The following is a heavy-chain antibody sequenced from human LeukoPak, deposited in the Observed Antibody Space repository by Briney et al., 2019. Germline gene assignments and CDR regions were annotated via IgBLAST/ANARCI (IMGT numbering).Heavy chain of an antibody. CDR1: GFTFSSYG. CDR3: AKGPLIAAAGSLAFDI. D-gene: IGHD6-13*01. CDR2: ISYDGSNK. V-gene: IGHV3-30*18. Sequence: GGSLRLSCAASGFTFSSYGMHWVRQAPGKGLEWVAVISYDGSNKYYADSVKGRFTISRDNSKNTLYLQMNSLRAEDTAVYYCAKGPLIAAAGSLAFDIWGQGTMVTVSS. J-gene: IGHJ3*02.